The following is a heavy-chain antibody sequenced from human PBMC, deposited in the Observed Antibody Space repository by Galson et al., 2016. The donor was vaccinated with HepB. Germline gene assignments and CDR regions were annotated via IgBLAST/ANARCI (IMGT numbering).Heavy chain of an antibody. J-gene: IGHJ4*02. CDR3: AREICVQTGTTCYFDS. CDR1: GFSVRSSY. CDR2: IYSGSST. D-gene: IGHD1-7*01. V-gene: IGHV3-53*01. Sequence: SLRLSCAASGFSVRSSYMSWVRQAPGKGLEWVSVIYSGSSTYYADSVKGRFTTSRDNSKNTLYLQMNSLRAEDTAVYYCAREICVQTGTTCYFDSWAQGILVTVSS.